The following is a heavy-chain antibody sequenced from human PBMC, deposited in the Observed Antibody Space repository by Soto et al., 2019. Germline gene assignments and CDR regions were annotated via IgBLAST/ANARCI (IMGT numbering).Heavy chain of an antibody. CDR3: ARDSPGYDFWSGYYNPNFDY. V-gene: IGHV1-18*01. Sequence: ASVKVSCKASGYTFTSYGISWVRQAPGQGLEWMGWISAYNGNTNYAQKLQGRVTMTTDTSTSTAYMELRSLRSDDTAVYYCARDSPGYDFWSGYYNPNFDYWGQGTLVTVSS. D-gene: IGHD3-3*01. J-gene: IGHJ4*02. CDR2: ISAYNGNT. CDR1: GYTFTSYG.